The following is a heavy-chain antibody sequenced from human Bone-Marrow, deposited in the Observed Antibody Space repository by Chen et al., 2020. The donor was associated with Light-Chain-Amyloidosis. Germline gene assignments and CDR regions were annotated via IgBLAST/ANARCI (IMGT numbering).Heavy chain of an antibody. J-gene: IGHJ4*02. CDR3: AGRRDGYNFDY. Sequence: EVQLEQSGPEVKKPGESLKSSCKGSGYTIPNYWIGWVRQLPGKGLEWMGVIYPDDSDARYSPSFEGQVTISADKSITTAYLQWRSLKASDTAMYYCAGRRDGYNFDYWGQGTLVTVSS. D-gene: IGHD5-12*01. CDR1: GYTIPNYW. V-gene: IGHV5-51*01. CDR2: IYPDDSDA.